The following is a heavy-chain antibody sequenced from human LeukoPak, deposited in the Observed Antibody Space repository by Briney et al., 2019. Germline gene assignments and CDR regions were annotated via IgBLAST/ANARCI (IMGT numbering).Heavy chain of an antibody. CDR3: ARENVDTATHVDY. Sequence: ETLSLTCAVYGGSFSGYYWSWIRQPPGKGLEWVSSISSSSSYIYYADSVKGRFTISRDNAKNSLYLQMNSLRAEDTAVYYCARENVDTATHVDYWGQGTLVTVSS. CDR1: GGSFSGYY. V-gene: IGHV3-21*01. CDR2: ISSSSSYI. J-gene: IGHJ4*02. D-gene: IGHD5-18*01.